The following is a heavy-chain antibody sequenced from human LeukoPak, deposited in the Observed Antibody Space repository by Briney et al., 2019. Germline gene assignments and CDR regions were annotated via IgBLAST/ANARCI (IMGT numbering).Heavy chain of an antibody. CDR1: GFTFSSYE. CDR2: ISSSSSYI. Sequence: GGSLRLSCAASGFTFSSYEMNWVRQAPGKGLEWVSSISSSSSYIYYADSVKGRFTISRDNAKNSLYLQMNSLRAEDTAVYYCARDHVDWEYFDYWGQGTLVTVSS. D-gene: IGHD1-26*01. CDR3: ARDHVDWEYFDY. V-gene: IGHV3-21*01. J-gene: IGHJ4*02.